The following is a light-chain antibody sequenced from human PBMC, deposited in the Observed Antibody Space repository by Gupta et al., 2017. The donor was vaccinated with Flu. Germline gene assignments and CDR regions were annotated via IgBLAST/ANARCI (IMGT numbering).Light chain of an antibody. CDR3: GAGDSRTNVYV. CDR1: SSNIGNNY. J-gene: IGLJ3*02. V-gene: IGLV1-51*02. Sequence: VTITCSGSSSNIGNNYVSWYQQLPGTAPNLLIYDNNKRRSGIPARFSGSKSGTSATLGTTGLQTGDEADYYCGAGDSRTNVYVFGGGTKLTVL. CDR2: DNN.